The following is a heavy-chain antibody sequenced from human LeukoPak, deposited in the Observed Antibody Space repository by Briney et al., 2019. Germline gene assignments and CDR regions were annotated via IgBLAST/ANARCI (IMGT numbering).Heavy chain of an antibody. D-gene: IGHD4-17*01. V-gene: IGHV4-38-2*02. CDR3: ARTSTTVTTTAFDI. CDR1: GYSISSGYY. Sequence: SETLSLTCTVSGYSISSGYYWGWIRQPPGKGLEWIGSIYHSGSTYYNPSLKSRVTISVDTSKNQFSLKLSSVTAADTAVYYCARTSTTVTTTAFDIWGQGTMVTVSS. J-gene: IGHJ3*02. CDR2: IYHSGST.